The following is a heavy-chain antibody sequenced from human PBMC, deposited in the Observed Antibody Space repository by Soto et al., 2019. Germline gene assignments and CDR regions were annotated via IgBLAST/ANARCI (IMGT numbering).Heavy chain of an antibody. V-gene: IGHV6-1*01. CDR1: GDSVSTNTAT. Sequence: SQTLSLTCDISGDSVSTNTATWDWIRQSPSRGLEWLGRTYYRSRWYFDYAVSVKSRITISPDISNNQVSLQLTSVTPDDTAIYYCVRLKSNSLLDSWGQGTLVTVSS. CDR3: VRLKSNSLLDS. J-gene: IGHJ5*01. CDR2: TYYRSRWYF.